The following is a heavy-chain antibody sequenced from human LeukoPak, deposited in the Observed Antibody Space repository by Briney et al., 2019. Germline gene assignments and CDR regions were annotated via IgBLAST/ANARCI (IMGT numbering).Heavy chain of an antibody. V-gene: IGHV3-30*03. D-gene: IGHD5-18*01. Sequence: GGSLRLSCAASEFTFSNYGMHWVRQAPGKGLELVAGISSDGSEEYYADSVEGRFTISRDNSKNTLYLQMNSLRAEDTAVYFCAREKDTAMVFDYWGQGTLVTVSS. CDR1: EFTFSNYG. CDR3: AREKDTAMVFDY. CDR2: ISSDGSEE. J-gene: IGHJ4*02.